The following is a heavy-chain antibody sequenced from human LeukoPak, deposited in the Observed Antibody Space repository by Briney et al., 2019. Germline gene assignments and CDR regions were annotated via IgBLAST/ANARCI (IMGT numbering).Heavy chain of an antibody. CDR3: VRGPPRGKYYYMDV. Sequence: GGSLRLSCAASGFTFSSFGMHWVRQPTGQGLEWVSTIGIASDTYYPGSVEGRFTLSRDNAKNSLYLQMNSLTAGDTAVYYCVRGPPRGKYYYMDVWGKGTTVTVSS. J-gene: IGHJ6*03. CDR1: GFTFSSFG. D-gene: IGHD1-1*01. CDR2: IGIASDT. V-gene: IGHV3-13*01.